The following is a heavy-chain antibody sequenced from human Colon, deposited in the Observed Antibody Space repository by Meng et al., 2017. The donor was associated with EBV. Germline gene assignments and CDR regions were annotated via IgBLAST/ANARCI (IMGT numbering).Heavy chain of an antibody. Sequence: QLEAEVKNPGAQVKVSCKSAGYTFTGYYMHWVRQAPGQGLEWMGRINPNSGGTNYAKKFQGRVTMTRDTSISTAYMELSRLRSDDTAVYYCAHQAVAGTRGWFDPWGQGTLVTVSS. V-gene: IGHV1-2*06. CDR2: INPNSGGT. D-gene: IGHD6-19*01. J-gene: IGHJ5*02. CDR1: GYTFTGYY. CDR3: AHQAVAGTRGWFDP.